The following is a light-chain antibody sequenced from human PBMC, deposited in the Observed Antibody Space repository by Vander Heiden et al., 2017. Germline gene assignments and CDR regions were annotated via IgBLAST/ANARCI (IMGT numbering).Light chain of an antibody. V-gene: IGKV4-1*01. CDR3: QQYYTPPYT. Sequence: IVMTQSPDSLAVSLGERAALNCKSSQNLLYSSNSKNHLAWFQQKPGQPPKLLIYWASTRESGVPDRFSGSVSGTDFTLTISSLRPEDVAVYYCQQYYTPPYTFGQGTKLEIK. J-gene: IGKJ2*01. CDR2: WAS. CDR1: QNLLYSSNSKNH.